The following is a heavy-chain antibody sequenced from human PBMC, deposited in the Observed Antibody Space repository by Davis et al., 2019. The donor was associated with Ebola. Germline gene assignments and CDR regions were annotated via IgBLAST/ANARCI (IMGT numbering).Heavy chain of an antibody. CDR2: FYYSGST. Sequence: SETLSLTCTVSGGSISSYYWSWIRQPPGKGLEWIGYFYYSGSTNYSPSLKSRVTISVDTSKNQFSLKLSSVTAADTAVYYCARGRKGYYYYGMDVWGQGTTVTVSS. CDR1: GGSISSYY. J-gene: IGHJ6*02. CDR3: ARGRKGYYYYGMDV. V-gene: IGHV4-59*12.